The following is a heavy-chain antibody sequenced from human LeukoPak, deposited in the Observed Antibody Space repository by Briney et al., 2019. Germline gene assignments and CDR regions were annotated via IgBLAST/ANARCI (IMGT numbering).Heavy chain of an antibody. CDR3: ARHRLYCSGGSCYSGAFDI. CDR2: IYSGGST. V-gene: IGHV3-66*04. Sequence: GGSLRLSCAASGFTVSSNYMSWVRQAPGKGLEWVSVIYSGGSTYYADSVKGRFTISRDNSKNTLYLQMNSLRAEDTAVYYCARHRLYCSGGSCYSGAFDIWGQGTMVTVSS. J-gene: IGHJ3*02. CDR1: GFTVSSNY. D-gene: IGHD2-15*01.